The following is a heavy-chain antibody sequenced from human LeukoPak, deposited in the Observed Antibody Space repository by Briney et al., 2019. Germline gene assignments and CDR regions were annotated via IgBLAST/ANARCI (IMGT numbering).Heavy chain of an antibody. CDR3: ARDNLHDYGDYGWDGVNALDI. V-gene: IGHV4-4*07. Sequence: SETLSLTCTVFGGSISGYWWTWIRQSAGKGLEWIGRVYPSGSANYNTSLKSRVTMSVDTSKNQFSLKLNSVTAADTAVYYCARDNLHDYGDYGWDGVNALDIWGQGTMVTVSS. CDR1: GGSISGYW. J-gene: IGHJ3*02. CDR2: VYPSGSA. D-gene: IGHD4-17*01.